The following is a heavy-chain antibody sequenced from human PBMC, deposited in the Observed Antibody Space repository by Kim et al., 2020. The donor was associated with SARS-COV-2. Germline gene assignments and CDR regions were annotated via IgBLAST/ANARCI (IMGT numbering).Heavy chain of an antibody. D-gene: IGHD5-18*01. Sequence: SETLSLTCTVSGGSISSSSYYWGWIRQPPGKGLEWIGSIYYSGSTYYNPSLKSRVTISVDTSKNQFSLKLSSVTAADTAVYYCARHGGGEWIQLWTSDYYGMDVWGQGTTVTVSS. V-gene: IGHV4-39*01. CDR2: IYYSGST. J-gene: IGHJ6*02. CDR1: GGSISSSSYY. CDR3: ARHGGGEWIQLWTSDYYGMDV.